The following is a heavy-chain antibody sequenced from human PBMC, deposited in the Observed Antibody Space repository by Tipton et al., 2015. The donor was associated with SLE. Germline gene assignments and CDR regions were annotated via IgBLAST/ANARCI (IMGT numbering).Heavy chain of an antibody. D-gene: IGHD6-6*01. V-gene: IGHV3-7*01. CDR1: AFTSNSYW. Sequence: GSLRLSCAASAFTSNSYWMSWVRQAPGKGLEWVANIKQDGSEKYYVDSVKGRFTISRDNAKNSLYLQMNSLRAEDTAVYYCARASSSSTSWYYYGMDVWGQGTTVTVSS. J-gene: IGHJ6*02. CDR2: IKQDGSEK. CDR3: ARASSSSTSWYYYGMDV.